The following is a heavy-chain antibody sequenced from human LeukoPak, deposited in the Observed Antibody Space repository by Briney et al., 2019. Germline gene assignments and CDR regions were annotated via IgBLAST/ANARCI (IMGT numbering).Heavy chain of an antibody. CDR2: IYYSGST. Sequence: SETLSLTCTVSGGSISSYYWSWIRQPPGKGLEWIGYIYYSGSTNYNPSLKSRVTISVVTSKNQFSLKLSSVTAADTAVYYCAGSGYSYGIDYWGQGTLVTVSS. D-gene: IGHD5-18*01. J-gene: IGHJ4*02. CDR1: GGSISSYY. V-gene: IGHV4-59*01. CDR3: AGSGYSYGIDY.